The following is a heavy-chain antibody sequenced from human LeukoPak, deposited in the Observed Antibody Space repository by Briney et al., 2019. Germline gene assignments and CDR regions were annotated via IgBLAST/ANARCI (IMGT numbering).Heavy chain of an antibody. V-gene: IGHV4-34*01. CDR1: GGSISIFY. D-gene: IGHD2-2*01. CDR3: AIHIVVVPAAKKKNWFDP. J-gene: IGHJ5*02. Sequence: PSETLSLTCTVSGGSISIFYWSWIRQPPGKGLEWIGEINHSGSTNYNPSLKSRVTISVDTSKNQFSLKLSSVTAADTAVYYCAIHIVVVPAAKKKNWFDPWGQGTLVTVSS. CDR2: INHSGST.